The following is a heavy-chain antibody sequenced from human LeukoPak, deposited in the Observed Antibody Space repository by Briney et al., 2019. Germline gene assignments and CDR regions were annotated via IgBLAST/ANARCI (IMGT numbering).Heavy chain of an antibody. CDR1: GGTFSSYA. J-gene: IGHJ6*03. CDR2: IIPIFGTA. D-gene: IGHD6-25*01. CDR3: ARYRSFARLGYYYMDV. V-gene: IGHV1-69*06. Sequence: VASVKVSCKASGGTFSSYAISWVRQAPGQGLEWMGGIIPIFGTANYAQKFQGRVTITADKSTSTAYMELSSLRSEDTAVYYCARYRSFARLGYYYMDVWGKGTTVTVSS.